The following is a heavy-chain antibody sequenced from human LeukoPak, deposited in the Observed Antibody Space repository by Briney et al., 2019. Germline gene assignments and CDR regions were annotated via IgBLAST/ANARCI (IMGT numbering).Heavy chain of an antibody. Sequence: GGSLRLSCAASGFTFSSYAMSWVRQAPGKGLEWVSAISGSGGSTYYADSVKGRFTISRDNSKNTLYLQMGSLRAEDMAVYYCARDLFVSKIIEGGLGYWGQGTLVTVSS. V-gene: IGHV3-23*01. J-gene: IGHJ4*02. CDR3: ARDLFVSKIIEGGLGY. CDR1: GFTFSSYA. D-gene: IGHD2/OR15-2a*01. CDR2: ISGSGGST.